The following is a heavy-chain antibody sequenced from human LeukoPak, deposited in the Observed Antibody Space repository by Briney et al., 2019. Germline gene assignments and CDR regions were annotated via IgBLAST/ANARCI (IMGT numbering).Heavy chain of an antibody. CDR3: ARRAGAYSHPYDY. CDR1: GFTFSNYW. D-gene: IGHD4/OR15-4a*01. V-gene: IGHV3-7*01. CDR2: IKQDGSEK. J-gene: IGHJ4*02. Sequence: PGGSLRLSCAASGFTFSNYWMSWVRQAPGKGLEWVANIKQDGSEKYYVDSVKGRFTISRDNAKNSLYLQMNRLRAEDTAVYYCARRAGAYSHPYDYWGQGTLATVSS.